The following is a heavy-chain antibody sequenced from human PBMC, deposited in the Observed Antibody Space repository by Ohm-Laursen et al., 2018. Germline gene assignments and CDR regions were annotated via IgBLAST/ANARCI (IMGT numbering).Heavy chain of an antibody. CDR1: GYTFTGYY. CDR3: ARDVIGLVVITHSPLDY. CDR2: INPNSGGT. Sequence: ASVKVSCKASGYTFTGYYMHWVRQAPGQGLEWMGWINPNSGGTNYEQKFQGRVTMTRDTSISTAYMELSRLRSDDTAVYYCARDVIGLVVITHSPLDYWGQGTLVTVSS. D-gene: IGHD3-22*01. V-gene: IGHV1-2*02. J-gene: IGHJ4*02.